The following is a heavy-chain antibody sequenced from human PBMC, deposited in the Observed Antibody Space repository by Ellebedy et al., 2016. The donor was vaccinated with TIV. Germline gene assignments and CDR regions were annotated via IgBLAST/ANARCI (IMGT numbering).Heavy chain of an antibody. Sequence: PGGSLRLSCAASGFTFSSFGMHWVRQAPGKGLEWVAVLWYDGSNKYYADSVKGRFTISRDNSKNTLYLQMKSLRVEDTAVYYSARDRVAGTRGIDYWGQGTLVTVSS. V-gene: IGHV3-33*01. CDR3: ARDRVAGTRGIDY. J-gene: IGHJ4*02. CDR2: LWYDGSNK. D-gene: IGHD6-19*01. CDR1: GFTFSSFG.